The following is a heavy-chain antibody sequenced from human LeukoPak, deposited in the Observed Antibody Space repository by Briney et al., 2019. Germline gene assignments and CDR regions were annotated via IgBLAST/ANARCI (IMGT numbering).Heavy chain of an antibody. CDR1: GYTFAGYY. V-gene: IGHV1-2*02. CDR3: ARAVAAIVNWFDP. Sequence: ASVKVSCKASGYTFAGYYMHWVRQAPGQGLEWMGWINPSSGDTNNAQKFQGRVTMTSDTSISTAYMELSSLTSDDTAVYYCARAVAAIVNWFDPWGQGTLVTASS. CDR2: INPSSGDT. D-gene: IGHD6-13*01. J-gene: IGHJ5*02.